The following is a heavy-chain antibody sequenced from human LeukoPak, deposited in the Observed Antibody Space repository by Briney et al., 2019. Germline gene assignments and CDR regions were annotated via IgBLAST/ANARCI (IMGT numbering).Heavy chain of an antibody. D-gene: IGHD3-22*01. CDR2: IYHSGST. CDR1: GGSISSGGYS. Sequence: PSQTLSLTCDVSGGSISSGGYSWSWIRQPPGKGLEWIGYIYHSGSTYYNPSLKSRVTISVDRSKNQFSLKLSSVTDADTAVYYCARAKGLLLLGWFDPWGQGTLVTVSS. CDR3: ARAKGLLLLGWFDP. J-gene: IGHJ5*02. V-gene: IGHV4-30-2*01.